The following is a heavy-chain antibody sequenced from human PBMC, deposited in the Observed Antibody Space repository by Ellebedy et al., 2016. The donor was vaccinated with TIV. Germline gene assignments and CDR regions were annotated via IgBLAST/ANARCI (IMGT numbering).Heavy chain of an antibody. D-gene: IGHD1-1*01. CDR3: AREGAGHRWNDLYNWFDP. V-gene: IGHV1-69*13. J-gene: IGHJ5*02. CDR1: GGTFSSYA. CDR2: IIPIFGTA. Sequence: AASVKVSCKASGGTFSSYAISWVRQAPGQGLEWMGGIIPIFGTANYAQKFQGRVTSTADESTSTAYMELSSLRSEDTAVYYCAREGAGHRWNDLYNWFDPWGQGTLVTVSS.